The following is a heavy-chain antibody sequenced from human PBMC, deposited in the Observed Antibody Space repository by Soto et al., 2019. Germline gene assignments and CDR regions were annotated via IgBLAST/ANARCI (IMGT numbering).Heavy chain of an antibody. V-gene: IGHV3-74*01. Sequence: EVQLVESGGGLVQPGGSLRLSCAASGFTFSSYWMHWVRQAPGKGLVWVSRINSDGSSTSYADSVKGRFTISRDNAKNTLYLQMNSLRAEDTAVYYCARDQGYCSSTSCDAAPAYYYYMDVWGKGTTVTVSS. CDR2: INSDGSST. D-gene: IGHD2-2*01. CDR3: ARDQGYCSSTSCDAAPAYYYYMDV. J-gene: IGHJ6*03. CDR1: GFTFSSYW.